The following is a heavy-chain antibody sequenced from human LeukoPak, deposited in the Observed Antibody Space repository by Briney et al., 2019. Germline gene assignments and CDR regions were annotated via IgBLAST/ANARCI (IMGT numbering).Heavy chain of an antibody. Sequence: GASLRLSCAASGFIFRNYAMTWVRQAPGKGLEWVSAITGSGDTTYYADSVKGRFTISRDNSKNTLYVEMNTLRAEDTAVYYCAKWGDYDILTGYYVSDFWGQGTLVTVSS. D-gene: IGHD3-9*01. CDR1: GFIFRNYA. J-gene: IGHJ4*02. CDR2: ITGSGDTT. V-gene: IGHV3-23*01. CDR3: AKWGDYDILTGYYVSDF.